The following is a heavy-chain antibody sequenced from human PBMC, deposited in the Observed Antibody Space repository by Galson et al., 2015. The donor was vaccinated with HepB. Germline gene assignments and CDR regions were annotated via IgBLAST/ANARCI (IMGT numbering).Heavy chain of an antibody. CDR3: AGGYFWFGEGLSDY. CDR2: IKPDGSEK. D-gene: IGHD3-10*01. J-gene: IGHJ4*02. V-gene: IGHV3-7*03. CDR1: GFNFRSYW. Sequence: LRLSCAVSGFNFRSYWMSWVRQAPGKGLEWVANIKPDGSEKYYVDSVKGRFSISRDNTQKSLYLQMNSLRAEDTAVYYCAGGYFWFGEGLSDYWGQGTLVTVSS.